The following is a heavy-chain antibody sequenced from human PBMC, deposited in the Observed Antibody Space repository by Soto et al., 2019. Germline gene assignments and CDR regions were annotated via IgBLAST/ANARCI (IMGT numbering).Heavy chain of an antibody. CDR1: GGSLSAQS. V-gene: IGHV4-4*07. J-gene: IGHJ5*02. CDR3: FRDIAGSYKGGPWFDP. CDR2: IHNSGTT. Sequence: PSETLSLTCTVSGGSLSAQSWSWIRQPPGKGLEWLGHIHNSGTTNYTPSLKSRATMSVDTSKRQISLSLRSVTAADKAMYYCFRDIAGSYKGGPWFDPWGQGILVTVSS. D-gene: IGHD2-15*01.